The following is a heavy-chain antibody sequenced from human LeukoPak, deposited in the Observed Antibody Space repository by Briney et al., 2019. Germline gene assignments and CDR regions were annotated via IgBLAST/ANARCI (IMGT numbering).Heavy chain of an antibody. Sequence: GGSLRLSCAASGFTFSSYAMHWVRQAPGKGLEWVAVISYDGSNKYYADSVKGRFTISRDNSKNTLYLQMNSLRAEDTAVYYCAKGGNYGSGSHFDYWGQGTLVTVSS. CDR2: ISYDGSNK. CDR1: GFTFSSYA. D-gene: IGHD3-10*01. J-gene: IGHJ4*02. CDR3: AKGGNYGSGSHFDY. V-gene: IGHV3-30-3*01.